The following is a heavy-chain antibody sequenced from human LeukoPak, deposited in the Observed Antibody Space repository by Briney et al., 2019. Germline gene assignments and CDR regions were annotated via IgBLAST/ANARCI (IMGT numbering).Heavy chain of an antibody. CDR2: MNEAGSDK. D-gene: IGHD1-1*01. CDR1: GFSFSNFW. Sequence: GGSLRLSCAATGFSFSNFWMIWRRQDPGKGLEWVAHMNEAGSDKYYVEYVKGRFSISRDNAKNSVTLQMNSLRVEDTAVYYCVSWDVGHNNYWGQGAQVTVSS. J-gene: IGHJ4*02. V-gene: IGHV3-7*01. CDR3: VSWDVGHNNY.